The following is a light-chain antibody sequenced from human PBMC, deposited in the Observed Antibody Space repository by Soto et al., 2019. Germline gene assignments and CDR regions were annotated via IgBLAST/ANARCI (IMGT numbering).Light chain of an antibody. CDR2: GAS. Sequence: EIVMTHSPATLSVSPGEIATLSCRASQTVSSKLAWYQQKGGQAPRLLIYGASTRATGVPARFSGSGSGTEFTLTISSLQSEDFAVYYCQHYSNWPPETFGQGTKVDIK. CDR3: QHYSNWPPET. V-gene: IGKV3-15*01. J-gene: IGKJ1*01. CDR1: QTVSSK.